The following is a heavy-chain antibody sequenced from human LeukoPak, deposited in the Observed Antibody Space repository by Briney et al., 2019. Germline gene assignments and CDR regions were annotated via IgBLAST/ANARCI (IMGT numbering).Heavy chain of an antibody. CDR3: ARDLLWGYDY. D-gene: IGHD3-10*01. V-gene: IGHV4-59*01. J-gene: IGHJ4*02. CDR2: IYYTGST. Sequence: SETLSLTCTVSGGPISSYYWSWIRQPPGKGLEWIGYIYYTGSTNYNPSLKSRVTISVDTSKNQFSLKLSSVTAADTAVYYCARDLLWGYDYWGQGTLVTVSS. CDR1: GGPISSYY.